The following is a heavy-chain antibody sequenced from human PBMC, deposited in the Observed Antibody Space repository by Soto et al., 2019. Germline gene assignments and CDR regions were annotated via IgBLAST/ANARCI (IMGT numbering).Heavy chain of an antibody. Sequence: PSQTLCLTCAVYGGSFSGYYWSWIRQPPGKGLEWIGEINHSGSTNYNPSLKSRVTISVDTSKNQFSLKLSSVTAADTAVYYCGRGHYWAFGVFEYWGQGTLVTVSS. CDR1: GGSFSGYY. J-gene: IGHJ4*02. V-gene: IGHV4-34*01. CDR2: INHSGST. CDR3: GRGHYWAFGVFEY. D-gene: IGHD2-8*01.